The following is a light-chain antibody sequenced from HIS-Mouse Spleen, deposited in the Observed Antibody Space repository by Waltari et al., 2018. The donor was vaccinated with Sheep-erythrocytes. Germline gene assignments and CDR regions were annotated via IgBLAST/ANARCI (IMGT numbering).Light chain of an antibody. CDR1: SSDVGGYNY. CDR2: DVS. Sequence: QSALTQPRSVSGSPGQSVTISCTGTSSDVGGYNYVSWYQQHPGKAPKLMIYDVSQRPSRVPDRFSGSKSGNTASLTISGLQAEDEADYYCCAYAGSYTLVFGGGTKLTVL. V-gene: IGLV2-11*01. CDR3: CAYAGSYTLV. J-gene: IGLJ2*01.